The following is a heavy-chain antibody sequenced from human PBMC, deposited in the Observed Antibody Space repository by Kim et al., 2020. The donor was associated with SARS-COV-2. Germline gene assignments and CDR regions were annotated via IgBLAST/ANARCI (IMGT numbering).Heavy chain of an antibody. CDR3: ARDRGIVDTTKGYYFDY. D-gene: IGHD5-18*01. V-gene: IGHV3-11*01. CDR2: ITNSGSTI. J-gene: IGHJ4*02. CDR1: GFTLSDYY. Sequence: GGSLRLSCAASGFTLSDYYMSWLRQAPGKGLEWISYITNSGSTIYYVDSVKGRFTISRDNAKNSLYLQMNSLRAEDTAVYYCARDRGIVDTTKGYYFDYWGQGALVTVSS.